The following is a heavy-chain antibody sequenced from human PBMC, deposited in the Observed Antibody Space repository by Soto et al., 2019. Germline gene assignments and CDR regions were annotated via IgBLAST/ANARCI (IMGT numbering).Heavy chain of an antibody. CDR3: ARGRLLWFGEDEQVLDV. J-gene: IGHJ6*02. CDR2: IYHSGST. V-gene: IGHV4-4*02. Sequence: QVQLQESGPGLVKPSGTLSLTCAVSGGSISSSNWWSWVRQPPGKGLEWIEEIYHSGSTNYNPSLKSRVTISVDKSKNQFSLKLSSVTAADTAVYYCARGRLLWFGEDEQVLDVWGQGTTVTVSS. CDR1: GGSISSSNW. D-gene: IGHD3-10*01.